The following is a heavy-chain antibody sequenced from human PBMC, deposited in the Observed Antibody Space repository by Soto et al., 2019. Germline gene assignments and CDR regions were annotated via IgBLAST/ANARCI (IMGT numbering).Heavy chain of an antibody. CDR3: ARGSSRSGSYSDFDY. D-gene: IGHD1-26*01. CDR1: GYTFTSYF. Sequence: EASVKVSCKASGYTFTSYFMRWVRQAPGQGLEWMGMINPGGGSTTYAQKFQGRVTMTRDTSTSTLYMELSSLRSEDTAVYYCARGSSRSGSYSDFDYWGQGTPVTVSS. CDR2: INPGGGST. J-gene: IGHJ4*02. V-gene: IGHV1-46*01.